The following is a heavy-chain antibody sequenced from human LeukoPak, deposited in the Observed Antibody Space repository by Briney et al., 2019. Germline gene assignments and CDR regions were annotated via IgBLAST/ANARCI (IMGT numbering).Heavy chain of an antibody. CDR2: ISYDGSNK. D-gene: IGHD4-11*01. CDR3: ARPRLGHFDY. V-gene: IGHV3-30-3*01. Sequence: GRSLRLSCAASGFTFSSYAMHWVRQAPGKGLEWVAVISYDGSNKYYADSVKGRLTISRDSSKNTLYLQMNSLRAEDTAVYYCARPRLGHFDYWGQGTLVTVSS. J-gene: IGHJ4*02. CDR1: GFTFSSYA.